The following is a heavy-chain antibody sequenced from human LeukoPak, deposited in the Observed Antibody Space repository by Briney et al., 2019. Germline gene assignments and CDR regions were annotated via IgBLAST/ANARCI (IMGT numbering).Heavy chain of an antibody. CDR2: IYYSGST. D-gene: IGHD2-2*01. CDR3: ARSVVVVPADAFDI. CDR1: GGSISSSSYY. V-gene: IGHV4-39*07. J-gene: IGHJ3*02. Sequence: SETLSLTCTVSGGSISSSSYYWGWIRQPPGKGLEWIGSIYYSGSTNYNPSLKSRVTISVDTSKNQFSLKLSSVTAADTAVYYCARSVVVVPADAFDIWGQGTMVTVSS.